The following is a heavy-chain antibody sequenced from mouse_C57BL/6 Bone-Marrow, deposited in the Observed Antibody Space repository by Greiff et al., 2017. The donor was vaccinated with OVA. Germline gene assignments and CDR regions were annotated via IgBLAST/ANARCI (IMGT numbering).Heavy chain of an antibody. CDR1: GYTFTDYY. CDR2: INPNNGGT. J-gene: IGHJ2*01. CDR3: ARRTPAHWDKGY. Sequence: EVQLQQSGPELVKPGASVKISCKASGYTFTDYYMNWVKQSHGKSLEWIGDINPNNGGTSYNQKFKGKATLTVDKSSSTAYMELRSLTSEDSAVYYCARRTPAHWDKGYWGQGTTLTVSS. V-gene: IGHV1-26*01. D-gene: IGHD4-1*01.